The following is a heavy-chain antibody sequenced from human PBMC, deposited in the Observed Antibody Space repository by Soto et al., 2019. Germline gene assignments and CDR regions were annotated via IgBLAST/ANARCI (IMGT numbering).Heavy chain of an antibody. V-gene: IGHV3-49*03. CDR3: TRVYCSSISCYEVY. CDR2: IRSKAFSETT. Sequence: GGSLRLSCTASGFTFSDYAMGWFRQAPGKGLEWVGFIRSKAFSETTEYAASVKGRFTISRDDSKSIAYLQMNSLKTEDTAVYYCTRVYCSSISCYEVYWGQGTLVTVSS. J-gene: IGHJ4*02. D-gene: IGHD2-2*01. CDR1: GFTFSDYA.